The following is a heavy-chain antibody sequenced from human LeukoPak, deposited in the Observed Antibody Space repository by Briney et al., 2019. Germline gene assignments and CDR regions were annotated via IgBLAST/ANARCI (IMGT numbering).Heavy chain of an antibody. Sequence: SVKVSCKASGGTFSSYAISWVRQAPGQGLEWMGRIIPIFGIANYAQKFQGRVTITADKSTSTAYMELSSLRSEDTAVYYRARPTLRFLDWFPRPLYYYGMDVWGQGTTVTVSS. D-gene: IGHD3-3*01. CDR1: GGTFSSYA. CDR2: IIPIFGIA. V-gene: IGHV1-69*04. CDR3: ARPTLRFLDWFPRPLYYYGMDV. J-gene: IGHJ6*02.